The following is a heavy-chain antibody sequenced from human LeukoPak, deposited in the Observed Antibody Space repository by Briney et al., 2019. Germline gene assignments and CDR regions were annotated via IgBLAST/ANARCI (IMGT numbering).Heavy chain of an antibody. D-gene: IGHD3-22*01. V-gene: IGHV3-9*01. Sequence: GGSLRLSCAASGFTFDDYAMHWVRQAPGKGLEWVSGISWNSGSIGYADSVKGRFTISRDNAKKSLYLQMNSLRAEDTALYYCAKDLFYYYDSSGPQGLDYWGQGTLVTVSS. CDR1: GFTFDDYA. CDR3: AKDLFYYYDSSGPQGLDY. CDR2: ISWNSGSI. J-gene: IGHJ4*02.